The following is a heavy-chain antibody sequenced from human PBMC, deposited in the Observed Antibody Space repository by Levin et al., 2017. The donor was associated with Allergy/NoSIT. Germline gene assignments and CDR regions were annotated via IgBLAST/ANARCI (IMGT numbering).Heavy chain of an antibody. CDR2: IDNRAENT. V-gene: IGHV3-23*05. CDR1: GFTFSNYA. J-gene: IGHJ1*01. D-gene: IGHD1-26*01. Sequence: GESLKISCATSGFTFSNYAMSWVRQAPGKGLEWVSTIDNRAENTYYADAVKGRFTISRDNSRNALFLQMSSLRVEDTAMYYCVTWSGRCAVWGLGTLVCVSS. CDR3: VTWSGRCAV.